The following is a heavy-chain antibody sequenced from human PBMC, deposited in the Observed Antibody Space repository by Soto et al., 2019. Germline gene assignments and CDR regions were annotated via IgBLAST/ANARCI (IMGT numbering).Heavy chain of an antibody. D-gene: IGHD1-7*01. CDR3: ASRDPGTSVDY. J-gene: IGHJ4*02. CDR1: GGSFTSNNW. V-gene: IGHV4-4*02. Sequence: QVQLQESGPGLVKPSGTLSLTCAVSGGSFTSNNWWPWVRHPPGQGLEWIGEIYRTGSTNYNPSLKSRVTISLDKSENQFSLKVTSLTAADTAVYYCASRDPGTSVDYWGQGTLVTVSS. CDR2: IYRTGST.